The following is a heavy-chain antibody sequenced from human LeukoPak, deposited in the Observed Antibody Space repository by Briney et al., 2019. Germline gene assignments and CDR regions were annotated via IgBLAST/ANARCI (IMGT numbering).Heavy chain of an antibody. D-gene: IGHD5-18*01. CDR2: IIPILGIA. CDR3: ARDGGYSYGAYYFDY. CDR1: GGTFSSYA. V-gene: IGHV1-69*04. Sequence: ASVKVSCKASGGTFSSYAISWVRQAPGQGLEWMGRIIPILGIANYAQKFQGRVTITADKSTSTAYMELSSLRSEDTAVYYCARDGGYSYGAYYFDYWGQGTLVTVSS. J-gene: IGHJ4*02.